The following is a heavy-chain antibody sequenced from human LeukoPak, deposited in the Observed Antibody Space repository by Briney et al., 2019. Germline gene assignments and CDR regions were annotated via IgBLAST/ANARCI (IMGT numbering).Heavy chain of an antibody. Sequence: GGSLRLSCAASGFTFSSYGMHWVRQAAGKGLEWVAVISYDGSNKYYADSVKGRFTISRDNSKNTLYLQMNSLRAEDTAVYYCAKDPIFVYYDSSGYWELDYWGQGTLVTVSS. CDR1: GFTFSSYG. CDR2: ISYDGSNK. V-gene: IGHV3-30*18. CDR3: AKDPIFVYYDSSGYWELDY. J-gene: IGHJ4*02. D-gene: IGHD3-22*01.